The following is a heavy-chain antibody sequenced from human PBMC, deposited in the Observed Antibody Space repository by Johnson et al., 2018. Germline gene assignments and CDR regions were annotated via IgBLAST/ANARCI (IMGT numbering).Heavy chain of an antibody. CDR3: AKDGRLLRYFDWAFIFQH. CDR1: GFTFSSSN. Sequence: VQLVESGGGLVQXGGSLRLXCAASGFTFSSSNMNWVRQAPGKGLEWVSYISSSSSTKYYADSVKGRFTIPRHNSKNTPYLKRNSLRAADPAVYNCAKDGRLLRYFDWAFIFQHWGQGTLVTVSS. CDR2: ISSSSSTK. V-gene: IGHV3-48*01. J-gene: IGHJ1*01. D-gene: IGHD3-9*01.